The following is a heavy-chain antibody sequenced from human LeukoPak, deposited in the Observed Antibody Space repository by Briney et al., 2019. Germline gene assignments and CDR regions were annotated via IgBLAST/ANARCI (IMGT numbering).Heavy chain of an antibody. V-gene: IGHV3-30*18. CDR1: GFTFGSYG. CDR3: AKDRKRGYSYGLFDY. D-gene: IGHD5-18*01. J-gene: IGHJ4*02. CDR2: ISYDGSNK. Sequence: GGSLRLSCAASGFTFGSYGMHWVRQAPGKGLEWVAVISYDGSNKYYADSVKGRFTISRDNSKNTLYLQTNSLRAEDTAVYYCAKDRKRGYSYGLFDYWGQGTLVTVSS.